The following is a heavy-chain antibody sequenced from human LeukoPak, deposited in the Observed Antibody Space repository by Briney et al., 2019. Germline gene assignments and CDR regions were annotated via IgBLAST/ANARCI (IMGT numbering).Heavy chain of an antibody. J-gene: IGHJ6*03. V-gene: IGHV3-21*01. D-gene: IGHD6-13*01. Sequence: GGSLRLSCAASGFTFSSYSMNWVRQAPGKGLEWVSSTSSSSSYIYYADSVKGRFTISRDNAKNSLYLQMNSLRAEDTAVYYCARSSYSSSWYTQRFLSDHYMDVWGKGTTVTVSS. CDR3: ARSSYSSSWYTQRFLSDHYMDV. CDR1: GFTFSSYS. CDR2: TSSSSSYI.